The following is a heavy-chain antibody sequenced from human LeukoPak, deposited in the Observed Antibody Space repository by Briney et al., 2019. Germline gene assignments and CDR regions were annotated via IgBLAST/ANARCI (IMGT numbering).Heavy chain of an antibody. V-gene: IGHV3-30-3*01. Sequence: PGGSLRLSCAASAFSLSAYNMNWVRQAPGKGLEWVAATSYDGYNKYYTDSVKGRFTISRDNSKNTLYLQMNSLRAEDTAVYYCARDRARDDGYFDWLSCFLDYWGQGTLVTISS. D-gene: IGHD3-9*01. CDR1: AFSLSAYN. J-gene: IGHJ4*02. CDR3: ARDRARDDGYFDWLSCFLDY. CDR2: TSYDGYNK.